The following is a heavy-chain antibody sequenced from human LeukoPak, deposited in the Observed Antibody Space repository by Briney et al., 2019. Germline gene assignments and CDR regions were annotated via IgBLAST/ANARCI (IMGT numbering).Heavy chain of an antibody. CDR2: ISVSGGST. Sequence: GGSLRLSCAASGFTFSSYAMSWVRQAPGKGLEWVSAISVSGGSTYYADSVKGRFTISRDNSNNTLYLKMTSLRAEDTAVYYCAKDAVTDWYYYYMDVWGKATTVTVSS. D-gene: IGHD4-17*01. CDR1: GFTFSSYA. J-gene: IGHJ6*03. CDR3: AKDAVTDWYYYYMDV. V-gene: IGHV3-23*01.